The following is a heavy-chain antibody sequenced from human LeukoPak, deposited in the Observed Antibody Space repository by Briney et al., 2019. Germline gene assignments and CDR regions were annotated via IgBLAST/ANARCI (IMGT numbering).Heavy chain of an antibody. Sequence: PGGSLRLSCAASGFTFSSYAMHWVRQAPGEGLEWVAVISYDGSNKYYADSVKGRFTISRDNSKNTLYLQMNSLRAEDTAVYYCARDRELVHLFDYWGQGTLVTVSS. CDR3: ARDRELVHLFDY. J-gene: IGHJ4*02. CDR1: GFTFSSYA. CDR2: ISYDGSNK. D-gene: IGHD6-13*01. V-gene: IGHV3-30*04.